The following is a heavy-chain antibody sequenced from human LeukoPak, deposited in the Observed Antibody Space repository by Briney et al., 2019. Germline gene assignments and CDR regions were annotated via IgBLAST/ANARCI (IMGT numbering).Heavy chain of an antibody. J-gene: IGHJ4*02. Sequence: VASVKVSCKASGGTFSSYAISWVRQAPGQGLEWMGRIIPIFGTANYAQKFQGRVTITTDESTSTAYMELSSLRSEDTAVYYCAREESGSLYYWGQGTLVTVSS. CDR3: AREESGSLYY. V-gene: IGHV1-69*05. D-gene: IGHD3-22*01. CDR1: GGTFSSYA. CDR2: IIPIFGTA.